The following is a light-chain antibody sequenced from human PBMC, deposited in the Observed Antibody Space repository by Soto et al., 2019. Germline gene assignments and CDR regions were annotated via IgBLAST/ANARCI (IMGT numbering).Light chain of an antibody. CDR1: QNINRY. CDR3: QQRSSAIN. CDR2: DAS. J-gene: IGKJ5*01. Sequence: EIVLAQVPAAFSLSPGGRATLSCRASQNINRYLAWYHQKPGQPPRLLIYDASTRATGIPARFSGSGSGTDFTLTISSLEPEDFAVYYCQQRSSAINFGQGTRLEIK. V-gene: IGKV3-11*01.